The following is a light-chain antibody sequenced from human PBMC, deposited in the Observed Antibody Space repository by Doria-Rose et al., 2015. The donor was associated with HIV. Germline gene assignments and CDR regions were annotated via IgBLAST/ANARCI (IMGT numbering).Light chain of an antibody. V-gene: IGLV1-47*01. CDR1: SSNIGSNY. J-gene: IGLJ2*01. Sequence: QSVVTQPPLASGTPGQRVTMSCSGSSSNIGSNYVYWYQQVPGTAPKLLMFRNNERPSGVPDRFSGSKSGTSASLAITGLRSEDEAHYYCATWDDSLSGVVFGGGTKLTVL. CDR3: ATWDDSLSGVV. CDR2: RNN.